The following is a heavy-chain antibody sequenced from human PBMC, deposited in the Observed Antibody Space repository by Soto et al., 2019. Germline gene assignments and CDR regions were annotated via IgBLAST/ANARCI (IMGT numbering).Heavy chain of an antibody. Sequence: GGSLRLSCAASGFTFSSYAMHWVRQAPGKGLEWVAVISYDGSNKYYADSVKGRFTISRDNSKNTLYLQMNSLRAEDTAVYYCASTWTGAAFDIWGQGTMVTVSS. CDR3: ASTWTGAAFDI. CDR1: GFTFSSYA. J-gene: IGHJ3*02. D-gene: IGHD3-10*01. CDR2: ISYDGSNK. V-gene: IGHV3-30-3*01.